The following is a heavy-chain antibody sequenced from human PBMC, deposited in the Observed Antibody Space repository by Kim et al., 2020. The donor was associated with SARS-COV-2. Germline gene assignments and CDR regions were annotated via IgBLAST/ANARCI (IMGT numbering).Heavy chain of an antibody. CDR1: GFNFDDYG. Sequence: GGSLRLSCAASGFNFDDYGMSWVRQAPGKGLDWVSAISWNGDSAGYVDSVKGRFTISRDNAKNSLYLQMNSLRVEDTALYYCAGSRGTFPRFYMDVWGDVTTVTVSS. CDR3: AGSRGTFPRFYMDV. J-gene: IGHJ6*01. CDR2: ISWNGDSA. V-gene: IGHV3-20*04. D-gene: IGHD1-7*01.